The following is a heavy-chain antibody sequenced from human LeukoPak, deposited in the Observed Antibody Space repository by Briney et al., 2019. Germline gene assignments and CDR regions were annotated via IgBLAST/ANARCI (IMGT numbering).Heavy chain of an antibody. V-gene: IGHV1-18*01. J-gene: IGHJ3*02. CDR2: ISAYNGNT. CDR1: GYTFTSYG. Sequence: GASVKVSCKASGYTFTSYGISWVRQAPGQGLEWMGWISAYNGNTNYAQKLQGRVTMTTDTSASTAYMELRSLRSDDTAVYYCARDTVVTPSDDAFDIWGQGTMVTVSS. D-gene: IGHD4-23*01. CDR3: ARDTVVTPSDDAFDI.